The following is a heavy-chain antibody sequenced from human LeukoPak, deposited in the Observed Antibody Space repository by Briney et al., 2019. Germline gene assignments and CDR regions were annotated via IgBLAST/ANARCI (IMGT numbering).Heavy chain of an antibody. CDR3: ARALGGDYDA. CDR2: IYSGGST. Sequence: GGSLRLSCAVSGFTVRSNYMSWVRQAPGKGLEWVSKIYSGGSTYYADSMKGRFTISRDNSKNTLFLQMNSLRVEDTAVYYCARALGGDYDAWGQGTLVTVSS. CDR1: GFTVRSNY. J-gene: IGHJ5*02. V-gene: IGHV3-66*01. D-gene: IGHD4-17*01.